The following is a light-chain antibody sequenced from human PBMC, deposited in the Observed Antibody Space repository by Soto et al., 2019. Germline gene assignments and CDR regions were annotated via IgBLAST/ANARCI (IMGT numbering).Light chain of an antibody. V-gene: IGKV1-5*03. CDR2: RAS. CDR3: QQYKSYSPYT. CDR1: ESISRW. J-gene: IGKJ2*01. Sequence: DILMTQSPSTLSASVGDRVTIPCRASESISRWLAWYQQKPGQAPKLLIHRASTLATGVPSRISGSGSGTDFTLTISNLQPDDFATYYCQQYKSYSPYTFGQGTK.